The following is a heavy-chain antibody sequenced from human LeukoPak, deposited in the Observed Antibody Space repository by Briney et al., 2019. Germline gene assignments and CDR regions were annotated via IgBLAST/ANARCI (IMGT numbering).Heavy chain of an antibody. CDR3: ARDRPTGSYYSIDY. CDR1: GFTFNEFG. J-gene: IGHJ4*02. Sequence: PGRSLRLSCAASGFTFNEFGVHWVRQAPGQGLEWVVLIWYDGSNKYYADSVKGRFTISRDNSKNTVYLQMNSLRVEDTALYYCARDRPTGSYYSIDYWGQGTLATVSS. CDR2: IWYDGSNK. V-gene: IGHV3-33*01. D-gene: IGHD1-26*01.